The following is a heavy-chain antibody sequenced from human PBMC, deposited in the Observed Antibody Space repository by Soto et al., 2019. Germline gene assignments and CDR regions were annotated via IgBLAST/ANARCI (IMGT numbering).Heavy chain of an antibody. V-gene: IGHV4-34*01. CDR3: ARDRKWIQLDYYYGMDV. CDR2: INHSGST. Sequence: SETLSLTCAVYGGSFSGYYWTWIRQPPGTGLEWIGEINHSGSTNYNPSLKSRVTISVDKSKNQFSLKLSSVTAADTAVYYCARDRKWIQLDYYYGMDVWGQGTTVTVSS. D-gene: IGHD1-1*01. J-gene: IGHJ6*02. CDR1: GGSFSGYY.